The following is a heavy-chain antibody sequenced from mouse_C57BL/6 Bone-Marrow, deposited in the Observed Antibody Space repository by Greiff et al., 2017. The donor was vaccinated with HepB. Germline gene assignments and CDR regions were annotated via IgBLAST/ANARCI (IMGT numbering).Heavy chain of an antibody. CDR2: IRLKSDNYAT. D-gene: IGHD1-1*01. CDR1: GFTFSNYW. CDR3: TATTVVGGY. J-gene: IGHJ2*01. V-gene: IGHV6-3*01. Sequence: EVMLVESGGGLVQPGGSMKLSCVAPGFTFSNYWMNWVCQSPEKGLEWVAQIRLKSDNYATHYAESVKGRFTIPRDDPTSSVYLQMNNLRAAGTGIYYCTATTVVGGYGGQGTTLTVSS.